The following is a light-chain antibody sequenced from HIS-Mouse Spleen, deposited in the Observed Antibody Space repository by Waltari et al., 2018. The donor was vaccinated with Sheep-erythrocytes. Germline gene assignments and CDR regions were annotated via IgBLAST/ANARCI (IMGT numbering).Light chain of an antibody. J-gene: IGKJ4*01. Sequence: DIQMTKSPSSLSASVGDRVTITCRASQSISSYLNWYQQKPGKAPKLLIYAASSLQSGVPSRFSGSGSGTDFPLTISRQQPEDFATYYSQQSYSTPPTFGGGTKVEIK. CDR3: QQSYSTPPT. V-gene: IGKV1-39*01. CDR1: QSISSY. CDR2: AAS.